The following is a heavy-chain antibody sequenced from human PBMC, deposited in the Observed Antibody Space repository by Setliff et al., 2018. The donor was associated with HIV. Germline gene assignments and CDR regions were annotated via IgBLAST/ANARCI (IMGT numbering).Heavy chain of an antibody. Sequence: GGSLRLSCAASGFIFSNYAMSWVRQAPGKGLEWVSAISSDGRYIYYADSVRGRFTISRDDAKNSLYLQMYSLRAEDTAIYYCARGVAAAGTDYWGQGTLVTVSS. D-gene: IGHD6-13*01. J-gene: IGHJ4*02. V-gene: IGHV3-21*01. CDR3: ARGVAAAGTDY. CDR1: GFIFSNYA. CDR2: ISSDGRYI.